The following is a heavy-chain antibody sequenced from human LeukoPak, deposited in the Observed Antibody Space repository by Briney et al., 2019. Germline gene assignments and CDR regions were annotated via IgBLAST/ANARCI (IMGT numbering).Heavy chain of an antibody. CDR2: IYYSGST. CDR3: ARTVRVSVAGIYYFDY. D-gene: IGHD6-19*01. J-gene: IGHJ4*02. CDR1: GGSISSSSYY. Sequence: PSETLSLTCTVSGGSISSSSYYWGWIRQPPGKGLEWIGSIYYSGSTNYNPSLKSRVTISVDTSKNQFSLKLSSVTAADTAVYYCARTVRVSVAGIYYFDYWGQGTLVTVSS. V-gene: IGHV4-39*07.